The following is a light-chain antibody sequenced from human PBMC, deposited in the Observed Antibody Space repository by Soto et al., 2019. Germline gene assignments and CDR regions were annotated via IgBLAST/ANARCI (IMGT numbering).Light chain of an antibody. Sequence: DIPMTQSPSTLSASVGDRVTITCRARQSINTYLNWYQQKLGKAPTLLIYAASSLQSGVPSRFRGGGSGTEFTLTISSLQPEDFATYFCQQCYGSPRTFGQGTKVEI. J-gene: IGKJ1*01. CDR1: QSINTY. CDR2: AAS. V-gene: IGKV1-39*01. CDR3: QQCYGSPRT.